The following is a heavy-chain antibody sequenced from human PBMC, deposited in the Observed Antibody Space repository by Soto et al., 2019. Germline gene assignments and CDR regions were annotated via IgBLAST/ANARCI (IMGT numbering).Heavy chain of an antibody. V-gene: IGHV1-46*01. CDR1: GYTFTSYY. CDR3: ARALNGGNPGTAFFDY. D-gene: IGHD2-15*01. J-gene: IGHJ4*02. Sequence: ASVKVSCKASGYTFTSYYMHWVRQTPGQGLEWMGIINPSGGSTSYAQKFQGRVTMTRDTSTSTVYMELSSLRSEDTAVYYCARALNGGNPGTAFFDYWGQGTLVTVSS. CDR2: INPSGGST.